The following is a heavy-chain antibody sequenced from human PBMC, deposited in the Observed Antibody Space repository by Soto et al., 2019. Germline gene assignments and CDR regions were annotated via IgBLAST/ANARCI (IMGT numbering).Heavy chain of an antibody. J-gene: IGHJ4*02. Sequence: EVQVVESGGDLVKPGGSLRLSCEASGFTFSNAWMSWVRQAPGKGLEWVGRIKTNADGGTTDYAAPVKGRFTISRDDLRTTVYLQMSSLRTEDTAVYYCTTDRATVSTGFDYWGQGTLVTVS. CDR1: GFTFSNAW. V-gene: IGHV3-15*01. CDR3: TTDRATVSTGFDY. D-gene: IGHD4-17*01. CDR2: IKTNADGGTT.